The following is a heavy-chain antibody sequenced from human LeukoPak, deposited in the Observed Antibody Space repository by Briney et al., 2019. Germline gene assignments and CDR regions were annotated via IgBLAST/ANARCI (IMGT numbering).Heavy chain of an antibody. V-gene: IGHV3-30-3*01. CDR1: GFTFTSHS. J-gene: IGHJ4*02. CDR2: ISYDGDNT. Sequence: PGGSLRLSCAASGFTFTSHSMHWVRQAPGTRLEWVAVISYDGDNTYYADSVKGRFTISRDNSKNTLYLEMNTLRLEDTALYYCARGGGGVAVASTDYWGQGILVTVSS. D-gene: IGHD6-19*01. CDR3: ARGGGGVAVASTDY.